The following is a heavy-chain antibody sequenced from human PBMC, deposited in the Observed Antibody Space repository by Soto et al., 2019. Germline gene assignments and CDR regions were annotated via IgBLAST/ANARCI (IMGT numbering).Heavy chain of an antibody. CDR3: ASMGYHYGSGSYPLDY. V-gene: IGHV4-59*08. CDR2: MYNSGST. J-gene: IGHJ4*02. Sequence: QVQLQESGPGLVKPSETLSLTCTVSGGSISSYYWTWIRQPPGKGLEWIGFMYNSGSTHYNPSLKRRGPISLDTSKNPFSLNLRSVTAADTAVYYCASMGYHYGSGSYPLDYWGQGTLVTVSS. D-gene: IGHD3-10*01. CDR1: GGSISSYY.